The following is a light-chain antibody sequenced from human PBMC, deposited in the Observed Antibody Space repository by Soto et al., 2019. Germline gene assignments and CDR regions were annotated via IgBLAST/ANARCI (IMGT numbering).Light chain of an antibody. CDR3: QQYGSSPLT. Sequence: EIVLTQSPGTLSLSPGERATLSCRASQSVSSSYLAWYQQKLGQAPRLLIYGASSRATGIPDRFSGSGSGTDFTLTISRLEAEDFAVYYCQQYGSSPLTFGQGTKVEIK. J-gene: IGKJ1*01. V-gene: IGKV3-20*01. CDR1: QSVSSSY. CDR2: GAS.